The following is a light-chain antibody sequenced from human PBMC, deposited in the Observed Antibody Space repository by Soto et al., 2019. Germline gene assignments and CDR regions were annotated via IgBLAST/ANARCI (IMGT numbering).Light chain of an antibody. CDR2: GAS. J-gene: IGKJ2*01. V-gene: IGKV3-20*01. Sequence: EIVLTQSPGTLSLSPGESATLTCRASQSVTSSYIAWYQQRPGQAPRLLIYGASNRATGIPDRFSGSGSGTDFTLTISSLEPEDFAVYYCQQYASSPPVYSFGQGTKLEIK. CDR3: QQYASSPPVYS. CDR1: QSVTSSY.